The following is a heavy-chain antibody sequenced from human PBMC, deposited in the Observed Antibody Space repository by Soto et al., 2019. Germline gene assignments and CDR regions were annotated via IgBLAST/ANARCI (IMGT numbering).Heavy chain of an antibody. CDR2: IRSRGDRI. CDR1: GFSFSNYA. Sequence: EVELLESGGGLVQPGGSLRLSCAATGFSFSNYAMTWVRQAPGKGLEWVSVIRSRGDRIYYADSVQGRFTISRDNSRRMLYLQMNYLRADDTAVYYCAKQQGPGTPYYYAMDVWGEGTTVTVSS. V-gene: IGHV3-23*01. J-gene: IGHJ6*04. D-gene: IGHD1-1*01. CDR3: AKQQGPGTPYYYAMDV.